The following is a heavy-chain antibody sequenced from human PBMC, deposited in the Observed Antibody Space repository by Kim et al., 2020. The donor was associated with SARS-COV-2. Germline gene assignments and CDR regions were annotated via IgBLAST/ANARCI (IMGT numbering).Heavy chain of an antibody. CDR2: IYHSGST. V-gene: IGHV4-4*02. CDR3: ARGDGAGTGVWVANWFDP. D-gene: IGHD6-13*01. Sequence: SETLSLTCAVSGGSISSSNWWSWVRQPPGKGLEWIGEIYHSGSTNYNPSLKIRVTISVDKSKNQFSLKLSSVTAADTAVYYCARGDGAGTGVWVANWFDPWGQGTLVTVSS. J-gene: IGHJ5*02. CDR1: GGSISSSNW.